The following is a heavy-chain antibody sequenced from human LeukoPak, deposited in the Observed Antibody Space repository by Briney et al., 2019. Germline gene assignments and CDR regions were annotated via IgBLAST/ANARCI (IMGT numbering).Heavy chain of an antibody. D-gene: IGHD6-13*01. J-gene: IGHJ4*02. CDR3: ARKLGPLYYFDY. CDR2: IYYSGST. V-gene: IGHV4-31*03. Sequence: SETLSLTCTVSGGSISSGGYYWSWIRQHPGKGLERIGYIYYSGSTYYNPSLKSRVTISVDTSKNQFSLKLSSVTAADTAVYYCARKLGPLYYFDYWGQGTLVTVSS. CDR1: GGSISSGGYY.